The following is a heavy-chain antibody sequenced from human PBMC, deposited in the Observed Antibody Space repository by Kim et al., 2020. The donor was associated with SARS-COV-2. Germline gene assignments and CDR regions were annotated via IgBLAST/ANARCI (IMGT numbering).Heavy chain of an antibody. CDR2: INPSGGST. D-gene: IGHD3-10*01. CDR1: GYTFTSYY. CDR3: AREYYYGSGSYPFDY. Sequence: ASVKVSCKASGYTFTSYYMHWVRQAPGQGLEWMGIINPSGGSTSHAQKFQGRVTMTRDTSTSTVYMELSSLRSEDTAVYYCAREYYYGSGSYPFDYWGQGALITVSS. J-gene: IGHJ4*02. V-gene: IGHV1-46*01.